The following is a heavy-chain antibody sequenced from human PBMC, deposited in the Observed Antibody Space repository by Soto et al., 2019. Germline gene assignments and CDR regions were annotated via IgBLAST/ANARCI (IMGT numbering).Heavy chain of an antibody. D-gene: IGHD3-22*01. CDR1: GFTFSSYA. Sequence: PGGSLRLSCAASGFTFSSYAMSWVRQAPGKGLEWVSAISGSGGSTYYADSVKGRFTISRDNSKNTLYLQMNSLRAEDTAVYYCAKDVRSYYYDSSGYYYFDYWGQGTLVTVSS. CDR2: ISGSGGST. V-gene: IGHV3-23*01. J-gene: IGHJ4*02. CDR3: AKDVRSYYYDSSGYYYFDY.